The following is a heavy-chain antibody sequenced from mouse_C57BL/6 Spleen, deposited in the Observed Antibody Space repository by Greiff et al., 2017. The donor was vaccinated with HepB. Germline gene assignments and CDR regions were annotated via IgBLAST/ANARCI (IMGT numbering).Heavy chain of an antibody. CDR1: GYSFTDYN. J-gene: IGHJ1*03. CDR2: INPNYGTT. CDR3: ARRAYYGSSDWYFDV. D-gene: IGHD1-1*01. Sequence: EVQLVESGPELVKPGASVKISCKASGYSFTDYNMNWVKQSNGKSLEWIGVINPNYGTTSYNQKFKGKATLTVDQSYSTAYMQLNSLTSEDSAVYYCARRAYYGSSDWYFDVWGTGTTVTVSS. V-gene: IGHV1-39*01.